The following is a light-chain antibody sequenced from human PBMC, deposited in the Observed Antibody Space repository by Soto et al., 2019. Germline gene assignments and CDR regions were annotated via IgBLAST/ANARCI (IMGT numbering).Light chain of an antibody. Sequence: SQMPQSPSSLSASVGDRVTITCLASQSISSYLNWYQQKPGKAPRLLIYAASILQSGVPSRFSGSGSGTDFTLTISSLQPEDFATYYCQHYNSYSEAFGQGTKVDIK. CDR1: QSISSY. V-gene: IGKV1-39*01. CDR2: AAS. CDR3: QHYNSYSEA. J-gene: IGKJ1*01.